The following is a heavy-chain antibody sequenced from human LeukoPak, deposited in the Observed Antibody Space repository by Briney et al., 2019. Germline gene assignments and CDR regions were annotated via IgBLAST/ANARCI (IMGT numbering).Heavy chain of an antibody. J-gene: IGHJ4*02. V-gene: IGHV3-30*19. CDR1: GFTFSSYG. D-gene: IGHD3-3*01. Sequence: GGSLRLSCAASGFTFSSYGMHWVRQAPGKGLEWVAVISYDGSNKYYADSVKGRFTISRDNSKNTLYLQMNSLRAEDTAVYYCARDILEWFYRGDAFDIWGQGTLVTVSS. CDR3: ARDILEWFYRGDAFDI. CDR2: ISYDGSNK.